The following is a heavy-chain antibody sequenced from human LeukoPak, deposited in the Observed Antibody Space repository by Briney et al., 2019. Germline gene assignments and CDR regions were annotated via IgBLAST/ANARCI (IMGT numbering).Heavy chain of an antibody. Sequence: SETLSLTCTVSGGSISSSSYYWGWIRQPPGKGLEWIGSIYYSGSTYYNPSLKSRVTISVDTSKNQFSLRLSSVTAADTAVYNCARADSSSWSYYYYYYIDVWGKGTTVTVSS. J-gene: IGHJ6*03. D-gene: IGHD6-13*01. V-gene: IGHV4-39*01. CDR1: GGSISSSSYY. CDR2: IYYSGST. CDR3: ARADSSSWSYYYYYYIDV.